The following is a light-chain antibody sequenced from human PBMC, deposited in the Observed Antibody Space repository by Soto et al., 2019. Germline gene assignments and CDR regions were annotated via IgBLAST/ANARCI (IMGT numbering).Light chain of an antibody. V-gene: IGKV2-30*01. CDR3: VLSPHCPPKT. CDR1: QSLVYSDGNTY. J-gene: IGKJ1*01. Sequence: DVVLTQSPLSLPVTLGQPASISCRSSQSLVYSDGNTYLNWFQQRPGQSPRRLIYRVSNRDSGDPDRAGGSRSFTDSTVIISRVVAEDVGVYYCVLSPHCPPKTFGHGTKVEI. CDR2: RVS.